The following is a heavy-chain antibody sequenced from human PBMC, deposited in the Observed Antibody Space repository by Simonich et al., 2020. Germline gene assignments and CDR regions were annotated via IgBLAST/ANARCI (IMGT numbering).Heavy chain of an antibody. CDR3: ARVGYSNYYYYGMDV. Sequence: QVQLQESGPGLVKPSETLSLTCAVSGYSISSGYYLGWIRKPPGKGLEGIGIIDHRGSTYYNPSLKSRVTISVDTSKNQFSLKLSSVTAADTAVYYCARVGYSNYYYYGMDVWGQGTTVTVSS. V-gene: IGHV4-38-2*01. CDR2: IDHRGST. D-gene: IGHD6-13*01. J-gene: IGHJ6*02. CDR1: GYSISSGYY.